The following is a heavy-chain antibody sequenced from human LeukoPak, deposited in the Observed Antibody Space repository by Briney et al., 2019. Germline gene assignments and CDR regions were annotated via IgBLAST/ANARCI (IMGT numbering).Heavy chain of an antibody. D-gene: IGHD5-12*01. Sequence: GGSLRLSCAASGFTVSNNYMSWIRQAPGKGLEWASVIHSGGTTNYADSVQGRFTISRDNSKTTVYLHMNSLRAEDTAVYYCARDSDSGYGPFASWGQGTLVTVSS. J-gene: IGHJ4*02. CDR2: IHSGGTT. CDR1: GFTVSNNY. V-gene: IGHV3-53*01. CDR3: ARDSDSGYGPFAS.